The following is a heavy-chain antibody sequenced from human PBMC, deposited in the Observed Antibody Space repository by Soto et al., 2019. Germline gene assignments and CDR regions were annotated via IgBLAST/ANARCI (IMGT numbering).Heavy chain of an antibody. CDR1: GFTFSSCG. CDR2: LSYDGSNK. CDR3: ATELTTHISSWTDY. V-gene: IGHV3-30*03. Sequence: QVQLGESGGGVVQPGRSLRLSCAASGFTFSSCGMHWVRQAPGKGLVWVAVLSYDGSNKYYADSVKGRFTISRDNSKNTLYLHMNSLRAEDTSVYYCATELTTHISSWTDYWGQGTLVTVSS. D-gene: IGHD6-13*01. J-gene: IGHJ4*02.